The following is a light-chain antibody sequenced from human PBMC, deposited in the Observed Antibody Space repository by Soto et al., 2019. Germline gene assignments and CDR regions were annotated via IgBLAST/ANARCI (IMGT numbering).Light chain of an antibody. Sequence: DLLMTPSPSSLSASVGDRVTITCRASQSISSYLNWYQQKPGKAPKLLIYAASSLQSGVPSRFSGSGSGTDFTLTISSLQPEDFATYYCQQSYSTPRTFGQGTKLEIK. CDR3: QQSYSTPRT. CDR1: QSISSY. J-gene: IGKJ2*01. CDR2: AAS. V-gene: IGKV1-39*01.